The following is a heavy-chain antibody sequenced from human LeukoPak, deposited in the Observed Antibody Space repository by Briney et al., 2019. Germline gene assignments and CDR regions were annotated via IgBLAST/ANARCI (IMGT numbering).Heavy chain of an antibody. Sequence: GGSLRLSCAVSGITLSNNGMSWVSQVQGEGLGWVAGISDSGGRTNYADSVKEQFTISKDNPKNTLDQQINSLRGEDTAVYFCARRGVVIRVILVGFHKEAYYFASWGQGALVTVSS. CDR3: ARRGVVIRVILVGFHKEAYYFAS. CDR1: GITLSNNG. D-gene: IGHD3-22*01. J-gene: IGHJ4*02. CDR2: ISDSGGRT. V-gene: IGHV3-23*01.